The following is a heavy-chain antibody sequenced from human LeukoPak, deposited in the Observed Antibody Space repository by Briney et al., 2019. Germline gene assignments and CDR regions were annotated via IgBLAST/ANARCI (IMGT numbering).Heavy chain of an antibody. CDR1: GYTFTSYA. D-gene: IGHD3-9*01. CDR3: ARDPPLRYFDWSTGTAAGPFDP. CDR2: INTNTGNP. Sequence: ASVKVSCKASGYTFTSYAMNWVRQAPGQGLEWMGWINTNTGNPTYAQGFTGRFVFSLDTSVSTAYLQISSLKAEDTAVYYCARDPPLRYFDWSTGTAAGPFDPWGQGTLVTVS. V-gene: IGHV7-4-1*02. J-gene: IGHJ5*02.